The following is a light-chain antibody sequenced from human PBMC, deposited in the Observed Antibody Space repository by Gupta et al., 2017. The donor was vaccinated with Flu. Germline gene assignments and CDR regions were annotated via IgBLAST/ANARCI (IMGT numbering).Light chain of an antibody. CDR2: GAS. Sequence: EIVMTQSPATLSVSPGERATLSCRASQSVSSNLAWYQQKPGQAPRLLIYGASTRATGIPARFSGSGSGTEFTLTISSLQSEDVAVYYCQQYNNWPPAGTFGQGTKVEIK. CDR1: QSVSSN. J-gene: IGKJ1*01. V-gene: IGKV3-15*01. CDR3: QQYNNWPPAGT.